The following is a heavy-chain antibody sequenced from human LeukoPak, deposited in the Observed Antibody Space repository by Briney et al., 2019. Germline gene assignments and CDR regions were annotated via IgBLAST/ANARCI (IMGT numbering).Heavy chain of an antibody. CDR1: GFTVSSNY. J-gene: IGHJ4*02. CDR3: AREYYDILTGYYRTRYFDY. V-gene: IGHV3-53*01. Sequence: PGGSLRLSCAASGFTVSSNYMSWVRQAPGKGLEWVSLIYSGGTTYYADSVKGRFTISRDNSKNTLYLQMSSLRAEDTAVYYCAREYYDILTGYYRTRYFDYWGQGTLVTVSS. CDR2: IYSGGTT. D-gene: IGHD3-9*01.